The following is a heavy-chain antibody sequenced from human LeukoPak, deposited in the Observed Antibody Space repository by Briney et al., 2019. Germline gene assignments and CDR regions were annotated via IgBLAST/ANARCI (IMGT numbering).Heavy chain of an antibody. CDR2: ISSNGGST. V-gene: IGHV3-64*01. D-gene: IGHD3-3*02. CDR3: ARGHFWSGYTYQDYFYYMDV. CDR1: GFTFSSYA. Sequence: GGSLRLSCAASGFTFSSYAMHWVRQAPGKGLEYVSAISSNGGSTYYVNSVKGRFTISRDNAKNMLYLQMGSLRPDDMAIYYCARGHFWSGYTYQDYFYYMDVWGKGTAVTVSS. J-gene: IGHJ6*03.